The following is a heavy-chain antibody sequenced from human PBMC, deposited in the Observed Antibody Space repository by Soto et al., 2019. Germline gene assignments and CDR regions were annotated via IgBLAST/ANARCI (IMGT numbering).Heavy chain of an antibody. CDR1: GYSFTSYW. Sequence: GESLKISCKGSGYSFTSYWIGWVRQMPGKGLEWMGIIYPGDSDTRYSPSFQGQVTISADKSISTAYLQWSSLKASDTAMYYCARAPRVEKQLLPCFDPWGQGTLVTVSS. D-gene: IGHD6-13*01. V-gene: IGHV5-51*01. CDR3: ARAPRVEKQLLPCFDP. J-gene: IGHJ5*02. CDR2: IYPGDSDT.